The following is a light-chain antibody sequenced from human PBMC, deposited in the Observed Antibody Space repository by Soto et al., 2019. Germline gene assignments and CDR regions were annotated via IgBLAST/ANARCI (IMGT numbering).Light chain of an antibody. J-gene: IGKJ2*01. CDR1: QGVSSN. CDR3: QQYNNWPYT. CDR2: GAS. Sequence: EIVMTQSPATLSVSPGERATLSCRASQGVSSNLAWYQQKPGQAPRHLIYGASTRATGIPARFSGSGSGTEFTLTISSLQSEDFAVYHCQQYNNWPYTFGQGTKLEIK. V-gene: IGKV3-15*01.